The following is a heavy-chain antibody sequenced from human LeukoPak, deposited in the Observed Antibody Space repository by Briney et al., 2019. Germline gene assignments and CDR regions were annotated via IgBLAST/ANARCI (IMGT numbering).Heavy chain of an antibody. V-gene: IGHV4-30-4*01. Sequence: SETLSLTCTVSGASISSGDYYWNWIRQSPGKGLEWIGYIYYTGSIYYKPSLKSRVIISADTSKNQFSLNLSSVTAADTAVYYCARGLLSRDYDSSGFGYWGQGTLVSVSS. J-gene: IGHJ4*02. D-gene: IGHD3-22*01. CDR2: IYYTGSI. CDR3: ARGLLSRDYDSSGFGY. CDR1: GASISSGDYY.